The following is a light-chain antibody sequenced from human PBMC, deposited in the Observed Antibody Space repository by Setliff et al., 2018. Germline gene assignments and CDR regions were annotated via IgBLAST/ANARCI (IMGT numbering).Light chain of an antibody. CDR1: SSDVGAYNY. CDR3: LSYTTKTTHAL. CDR2: EVS. V-gene: IGLV2-14*01. Sequence: QSVLTQPASVSGSPGQSITISCTGTSSDVGAYNYVSWYQQHPRQAPKLMIYEVSKRPSGVSYRFSGSKSGNTASLTISGLQAEDEADYYCLSYTTKTTHALFGGGTQLTVL. J-gene: IGLJ2*01.